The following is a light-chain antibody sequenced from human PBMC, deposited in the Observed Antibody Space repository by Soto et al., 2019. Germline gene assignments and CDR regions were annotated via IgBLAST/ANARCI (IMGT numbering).Light chain of an antibody. V-gene: IGLV1-47*01. J-gene: IGLJ2*01. CDR1: SSNIGSNY. CDR3: AAWDDTLSGPDVV. CDR2: TNN. Sequence: QSVLTQPPSASGTPGQRVTISCSGSSSNIGSNYVYWYQQLPGTAPKLLIYTNNQRSSGVPDRFSGSKSGTSASLAISGLRSEDEADYYCAAWDDTLSGPDVVFGGGTKLTVL.